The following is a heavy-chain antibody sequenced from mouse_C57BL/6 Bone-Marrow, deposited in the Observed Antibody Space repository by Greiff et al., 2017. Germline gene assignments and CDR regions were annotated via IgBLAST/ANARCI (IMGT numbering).Heavy chain of an antibody. V-gene: IGHV1-59*01. CDR2: IAPSDSYT. CDR3: ARYYGSSYVGLAY. J-gene: IGHJ3*01. D-gene: IGHD1-1*01. CDR1: GYTFTSYW. Sequence: QVQLQQPGAELVSPGTSVKLSCKASGYTFTSYWLHWVKKRPGQGLKWIGVIAPSDSYTTYNQKFKAKSTLTVDTSSSTAYMQLSSLTSEDSAVYYCARYYGSSYVGLAYWGQGTLVTVSA.